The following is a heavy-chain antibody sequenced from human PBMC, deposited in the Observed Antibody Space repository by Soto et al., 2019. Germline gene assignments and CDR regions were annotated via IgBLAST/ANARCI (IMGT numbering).Heavy chain of an antibody. CDR3: ARDLVDYGDYPEYFQH. CDR2: ISSSSSYI. V-gene: IGHV3-21*06. J-gene: IGHJ1*01. Sequence: EVQLVESGGGLVKPGGSRRLSCAASGFTFSSYSMNWVRQGPGKGLEWVSSISSSSSYIYYADSVKGRFTISRDNAKNSLYLQMNSLRAEDTAVYYCARDLVDYGDYPEYFQHWGQGTLVTVSS. D-gene: IGHD4-17*01. CDR1: GFTFSSYS.